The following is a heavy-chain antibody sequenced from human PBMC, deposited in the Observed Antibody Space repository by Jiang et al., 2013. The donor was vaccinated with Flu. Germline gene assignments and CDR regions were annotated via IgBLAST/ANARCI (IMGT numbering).Heavy chain of an antibody. CDR2: TWFDGSNN. J-gene: IGHJ3*01. Sequence: LVESGGGVVHPGRSLRLSCAASGFTFSSFGMHWVRQTPGKGLEWVAFTWFDGSNNHYGDSVRGRFTISRDNSKNTVYLQMNSLRAEDTALYYCAGDPPSSGFAFYVWGQGTMVTVSS. V-gene: IGHV3-33*08. D-gene: IGHD3-22*01. CDR1: GFTFSSFG. CDR3: AGDPPSSGFAFYV.